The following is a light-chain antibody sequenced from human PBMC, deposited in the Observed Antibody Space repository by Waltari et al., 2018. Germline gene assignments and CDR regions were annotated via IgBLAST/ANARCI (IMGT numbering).Light chain of an antibody. CDR1: PSVSSN. V-gene: IGKV3-11*01. CDR3: QQRASWPFT. Sequence: EIVLTQSPVTLSLSPGERATLSCSASPSVSSNLAWYQQKPGQAPRLLIYDVSNRAPGIPGRFSGSGSGTDFTLTISSLEREDFAIYHCQQRASWPFTFGGGTKVEIK. CDR2: DVS. J-gene: IGKJ4*01.